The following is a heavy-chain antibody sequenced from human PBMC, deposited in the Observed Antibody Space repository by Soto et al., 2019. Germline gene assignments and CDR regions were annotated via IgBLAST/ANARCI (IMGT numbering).Heavy chain of an antibody. CDR1: GFTFSSYA. V-gene: IGHV3-23*01. Sequence: EVQLLESGGGLVQPGGSLRLSCAASGFTFSSYAMSWVRQAPGKGLEWASAISGSGGSTYYADSVKGRFTISRDNSKNTLYLQMNSLRAEDTAVYYCAKDPGYYYGSGSYYDYWGQGTLVTVSS. CDR2: ISGSGGST. J-gene: IGHJ4*02. D-gene: IGHD3-10*01. CDR3: AKDPGYYYGSGSYYDY.